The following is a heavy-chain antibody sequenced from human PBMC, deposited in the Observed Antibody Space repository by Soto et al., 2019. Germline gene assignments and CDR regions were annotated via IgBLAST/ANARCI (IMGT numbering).Heavy chain of an antibody. CDR1: GFTFSGYD. Sequence: GGTLRLSCAVSGFTFSGYDMNWVRQAPGKGLEWVSYISSSGSTIYYADSVKGRFTISRDNAKNSLYLQMNSLRGEDTALYYCAKGGNAYILWGQGTLVTVSS. CDR3: AKGGNAYIL. V-gene: IGHV3-48*03. D-gene: IGHD3-9*01. CDR2: ISSSGSTI. J-gene: IGHJ4*02.